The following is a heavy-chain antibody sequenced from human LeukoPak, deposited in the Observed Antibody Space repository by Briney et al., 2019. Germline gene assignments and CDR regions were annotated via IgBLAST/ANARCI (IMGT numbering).Heavy chain of an antibody. CDR3: ARSPQDYDFWSGYYTSWFDP. D-gene: IGHD3-3*01. V-gene: IGHV4-59*11. Sequence: SETLSLTCTVSGGSISSHYWSWIRQPPGKGLEWIGYIYYSGSTNYNPSLKSRVTISVDTSKNQFSLKLSSVTAADTAVYYCARSPQDYDFWSGYYTSWFDPWGQGTPVTVSS. J-gene: IGHJ5*02. CDR2: IYYSGST. CDR1: GGSISSHY.